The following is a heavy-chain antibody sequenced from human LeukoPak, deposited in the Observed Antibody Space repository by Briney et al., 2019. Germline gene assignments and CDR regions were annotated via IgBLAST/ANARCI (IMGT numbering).Heavy chain of an antibody. Sequence: PGESLKISCKDSGYRFTSYWIGWVRQMPGKGLEWMGIIYPGDFDTRYSPSFEGQVTISADKSISTAYLQWTSLKASDSAMYYCVRPRGAWYNAFDIWGQGTMVTVSS. CDR2: IYPGDFDT. CDR1: GYRFTSYW. J-gene: IGHJ3*02. V-gene: IGHV5-51*01. D-gene: IGHD6-13*01. CDR3: VRPRGAWYNAFDI.